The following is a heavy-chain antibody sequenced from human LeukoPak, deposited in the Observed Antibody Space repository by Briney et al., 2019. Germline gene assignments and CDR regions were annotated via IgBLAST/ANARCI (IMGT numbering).Heavy chain of an antibody. V-gene: IGHV4-59*01. CDR1: GGSISSYY. Sequence: SETLSLTCTVSGGSISSYYWSWIRQPPGKGLEWIGYIYYSGSTNYNPSLKSRVTISVDTSKNQFSLKLNSVTAADTAVYYCARGGWLPIDYWGQGTLVTVSS. D-gene: IGHD6-19*01. CDR2: IYYSGST. CDR3: ARGGWLPIDY. J-gene: IGHJ4*02.